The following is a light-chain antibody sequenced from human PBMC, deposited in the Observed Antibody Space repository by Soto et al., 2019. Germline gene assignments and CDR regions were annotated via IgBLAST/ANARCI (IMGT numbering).Light chain of an antibody. V-gene: IGKV1-5*03. CDR3: QHYNNFKYT. J-gene: IGKJ2*01. Sequence: DIQMTQSPSTLSASVGDRVTITCRASQSISSWLAWYQQKPGKAPNLLIYKASSLESGVPSRFSGSGSGTEFTLTISSLQPDDFATYYCQHYNNFKYTFGQGTKLEIK. CDR1: QSISSW. CDR2: KAS.